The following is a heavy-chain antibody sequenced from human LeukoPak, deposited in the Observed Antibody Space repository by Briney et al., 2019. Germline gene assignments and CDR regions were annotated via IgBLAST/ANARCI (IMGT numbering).Heavy chain of an antibody. CDR1: GFTFSGSS. V-gene: IGHV3-73*01. J-gene: IGHJ4*02. CDR2: IRGKPNSYAT. CDR3: TSNDFWSTY. Sequence: GGSLRLSCAASGFTFSGSSLQWVRQASGKGLEWLGRIRGKPNSYATAYAASVKSRFTISRDDSKSTAYLQMNSLKTEDTAVYYCTSNDFWSTYWGQGTLVTVSS. D-gene: IGHD3-3*01.